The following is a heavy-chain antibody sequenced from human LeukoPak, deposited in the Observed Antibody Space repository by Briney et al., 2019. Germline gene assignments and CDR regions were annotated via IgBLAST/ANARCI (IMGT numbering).Heavy chain of an antibody. CDR1: GGSISSYY. V-gene: IGHV4-59*06. CDR3: ARDGPGYSGYEKTDAFDI. Sequence: PSETLSLTCTVSGGSISSYYWSWIRQHPGKGLEWIGYIYYSGSTYYNPSLKSRVTISVDTSKNQFSLKLSSVTAADTAVYYCARDGPGYSGYEKTDAFDIWGQGTMVTVSS. D-gene: IGHD5-12*01. CDR2: IYYSGST. J-gene: IGHJ3*02.